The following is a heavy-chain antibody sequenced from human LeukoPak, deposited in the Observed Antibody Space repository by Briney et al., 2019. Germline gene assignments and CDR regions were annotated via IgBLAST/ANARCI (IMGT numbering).Heavy chain of an antibody. D-gene: IGHD3-9*01. CDR2: IYYSGST. CDR3: ARDGRNYDILTGYYTLSAFDI. V-gene: IGHV4-59*01. CDR1: GGSISTYY. Sequence: SETLSLTCTVSGGSISTYYWSWIRQPPGKGLEWIGYIYYSGSTNYNPSLKSRVTMSVDTSKNQFSLKLSSVTAADTAVYYCARDGRNYDILTGYYTLSAFDIWGQGTMVTVSS. J-gene: IGHJ3*02.